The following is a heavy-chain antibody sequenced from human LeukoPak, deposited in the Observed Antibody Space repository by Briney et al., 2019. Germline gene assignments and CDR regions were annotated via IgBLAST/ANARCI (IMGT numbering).Heavy chain of an antibody. Sequence: SVKVSCKASGGTFSSYAISWVRQAPGQGLEWMGRIIPILGIANYAQKFQGRVTITADKSTSTAYMELSSLRSEDTAVYYCASTTYYYDSSGSQPFDYWGQGTLVTVSS. D-gene: IGHD3-22*01. CDR3: ASTTYYYDSSGSQPFDY. V-gene: IGHV1-69*04. CDR2: IIPILGIA. CDR1: GGTFSSYA. J-gene: IGHJ4*02.